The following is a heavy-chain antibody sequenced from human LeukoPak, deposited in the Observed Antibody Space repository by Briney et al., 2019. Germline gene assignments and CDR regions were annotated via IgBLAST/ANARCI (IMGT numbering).Heavy chain of an antibody. D-gene: IGHD2-15*01. V-gene: IGHV1-8*03. CDR1: GYTFTSYD. CDR3: ARGVYCSGGSCYGLFDP. Sequence: ASVKVSCKASGYTFTSYDINWVRQATGQGLEWMGWMNPNSGNTGYAQKFQGRVTITRNTSISTAYMELSSLRSEDTAVYYCARGVYCSGGSCYGLFDPWGQGTLVTVSS. CDR2: MNPNSGNT. J-gene: IGHJ5*02.